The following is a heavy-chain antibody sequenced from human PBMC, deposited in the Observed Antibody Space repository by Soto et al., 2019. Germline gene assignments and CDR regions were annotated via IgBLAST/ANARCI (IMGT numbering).Heavy chain of an antibody. V-gene: IGHV1-46*01. CDR3: ARDRGSIAVRPRGYYGMDV. D-gene: IGHD6-6*01. Sequence: ASVKVSCKASGYTFTSYYMHWVRQAPGQGLEWMGIINPSGGSTSYAQKFQGRVTMTRDTSTSTVYMELSRLRSEDTAVYYCARDRGSIAVRPRGYYGMDVWGEGTTVTVSS. J-gene: IGHJ6*04. CDR1: GYTFTSYY. CDR2: INPSGGST.